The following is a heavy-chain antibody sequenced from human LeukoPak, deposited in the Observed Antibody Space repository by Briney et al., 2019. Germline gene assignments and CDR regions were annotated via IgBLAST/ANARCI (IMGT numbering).Heavy chain of an antibody. J-gene: IGHJ6*03. Sequence: SETLPLTCAVYGGSFSGYYWSWIRQPPGKGLEWIGEINHSGSTNYNPSLKSRVTISVDTSKNQFSLKLSSVTAADTAVYYCARGTLMDVWGKGTTVTVSS. CDR3: ARGTLMDV. CDR2: INHSGST. V-gene: IGHV4-34*01. CDR1: GGSFSGYY.